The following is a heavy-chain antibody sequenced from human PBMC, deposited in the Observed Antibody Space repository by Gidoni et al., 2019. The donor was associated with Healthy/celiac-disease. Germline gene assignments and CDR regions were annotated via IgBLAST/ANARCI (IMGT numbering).Heavy chain of an antibody. V-gene: IGHV4-59*01. CDR2: IYYSGST. D-gene: IGHD6-6*01. Sequence: QVQLQESGPGLVKPSETLSLTCTVSGGSISSYYWRWIRQPPGKGLEWIGYIYYSGSTNYNPSLKSRVTISVDTSKNQFSLKLSSVTAADTAVYYCARSRIAARPDYWGQGTLVTVSS. CDR3: ARSRIAARPDY. CDR1: GGSISSYY. J-gene: IGHJ4*02.